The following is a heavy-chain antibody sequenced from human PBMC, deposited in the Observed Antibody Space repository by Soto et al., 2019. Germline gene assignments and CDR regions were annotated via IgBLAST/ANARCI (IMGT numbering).Heavy chain of an antibody. CDR3: ARIHYDSSGYRWFDP. D-gene: IGHD3-22*01. V-gene: IGHV2-26*01. J-gene: IGHJ5*02. CDR2: IFSNDEK. Sequence: SGPTLVNPTETLTLTCTVSGFPLSNARMGVSWIRQPPGKALEWLAHIFSNDEKSYSTSLESRLTISKDTSKSQVVLTMTNMDPVDTATYYCARIHYDSSGYRWFDPWGQGTLVTVS. CDR1: GFPLSNARMG.